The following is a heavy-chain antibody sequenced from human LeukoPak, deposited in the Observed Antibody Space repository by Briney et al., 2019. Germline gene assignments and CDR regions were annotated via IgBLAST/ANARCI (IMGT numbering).Heavy chain of an antibody. CDR2: INPSGGST. CDR1: GYTFTNYY. CDR3: ARVPYCTNGICYTHYYCDY. V-gene: IGHV1-46*01. J-gene: IGHJ4*02. Sequence: ASVKVSCKASGYTFTNYYMHWVRQAPGQGLEWMGMINPSGGSTTYAQKFQGRVTMTRDTSTGTVYMELSSLRSEDTAVYYCARVPYCTNGICYTHYYCDYWGQGTLVTVSS. D-gene: IGHD2-8*01.